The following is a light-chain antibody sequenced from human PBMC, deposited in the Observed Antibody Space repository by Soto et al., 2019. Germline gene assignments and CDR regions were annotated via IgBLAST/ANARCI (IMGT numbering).Light chain of an antibody. CDR1: SSDVGGYNY. Sequence: QSALTQPASVSGSPGQSITISCTGTSSDVGGYNYVSWYQQYPGKAPKLLISEVTNRPSGVSNRFSGSKSGNTASLTISGLQAEDEAHYYCSSYTTNSPPVVFGGGTKLTVL. CDR2: EVT. J-gene: IGLJ2*01. V-gene: IGLV2-14*01. CDR3: SSYTTNSPPVV.